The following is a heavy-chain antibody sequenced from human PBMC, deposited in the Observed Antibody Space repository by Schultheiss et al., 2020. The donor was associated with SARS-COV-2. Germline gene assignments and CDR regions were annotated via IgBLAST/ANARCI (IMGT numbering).Heavy chain of an antibody. CDR2: ISSSGSTI. V-gene: IGHV3-48*03. D-gene: IGHD3-22*01. CDR1: GFTFSSYE. CDR3: ARGSSTYYYDSSGYYIAGFDY. J-gene: IGHJ4*02. Sequence: GESLKISCAASGFTFSSYEMNWVRQAPGKGLEWVSYISSSGSTIYYADSVKGRFTISRDNAKNSLYLQMNSLRAEDTAVYYCARGSSTYYYDSSGYYIAGFDYWGQGTLVTVSS.